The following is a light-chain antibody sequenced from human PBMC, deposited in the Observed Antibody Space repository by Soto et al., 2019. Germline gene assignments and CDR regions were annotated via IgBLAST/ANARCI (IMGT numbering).Light chain of an antibody. CDR3: SSYTSSSTRV. J-gene: IGLJ1*01. Sequence: QSALTQPASVSGSPGQSITISCTGTSSDVGAYDFVSWYQQHPDKAPKLMIYEVSNRPSGVSNRFSGSKSVNTATLTISGLQAEDEADNYCSSYTSSSTRVFGTGIKVTVL. V-gene: IGLV2-14*03. CDR1: SSDVGAYDF. CDR2: EVS.